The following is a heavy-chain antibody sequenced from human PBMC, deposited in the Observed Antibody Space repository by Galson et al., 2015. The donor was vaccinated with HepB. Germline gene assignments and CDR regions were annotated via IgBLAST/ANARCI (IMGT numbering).Heavy chain of an antibody. CDR2: MYSGGST. D-gene: IGHD3-10*01. CDR1: GFTASKIY. Sequence: SLRLSCAATGFTASKIYMHWVRQAPGKGLKWVSVMYSGGSTSYARSVRGRFTISRDTSKNTLYLQMNNLRVEDTAVYYCARDRGYYGSGSYDAFDLWGQGTMVTVS. CDR3: ARDRGYYGSGSYDAFDL. V-gene: IGHV3-53*01. J-gene: IGHJ3*01.